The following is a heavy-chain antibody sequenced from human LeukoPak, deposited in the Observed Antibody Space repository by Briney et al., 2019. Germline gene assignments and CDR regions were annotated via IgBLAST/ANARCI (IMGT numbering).Heavy chain of an antibody. V-gene: IGHV3-53*01. D-gene: IGHD7-27*01. CDR1: GFTVSSNY. Sequence: GGSLRLSCAVSGFTVSSNYMSWVRQAPGKGLEWVSVIYSGGTTYYADSVKGRFTISRDNSKNTVYLQMNSLRVEDTAVYYCARAPNRAYYMDVWGKGTTVTVS. CDR2: IYSGGTT. CDR3: ARAPNRAYYMDV. J-gene: IGHJ6*03.